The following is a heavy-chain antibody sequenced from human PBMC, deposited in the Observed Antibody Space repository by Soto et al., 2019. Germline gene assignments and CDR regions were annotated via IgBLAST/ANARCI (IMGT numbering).Heavy chain of an antibody. Sequence: QVQLVQSGAEVKKPGSSVKVSCKASGGTFSSYAISWVRQAPGQGLEWMGGIIPIFGTANYAQKFQGRITITEDESTSTAYMELSSLRSEDTAVYYCARSRVTYYYDRSAFDIWGQGTMVTVSS. D-gene: IGHD3-22*01. CDR2: IIPIFGTA. CDR3: ARSRVTYYYDRSAFDI. V-gene: IGHV1-69*01. CDR1: GGTFSSYA. J-gene: IGHJ3*02.